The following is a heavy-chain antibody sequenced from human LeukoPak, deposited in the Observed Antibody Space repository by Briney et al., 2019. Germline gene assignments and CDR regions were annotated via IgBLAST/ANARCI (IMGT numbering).Heavy chain of an antibody. D-gene: IGHD5-18*01. CDR3: AYSGYSYGFLFDY. J-gene: IGHJ4*02. Sequence: PGGSLRLSCAASGFTFSSYWMSWVRQAPGKGLEWVANIKQDGSEKYYVDSVKGRFTISRDNAKNSLYLQMNSPRGEDTAVYYCAYSGYSYGFLFDYWGPGTLVTVSS. CDR2: IKQDGSEK. V-gene: IGHV3-7*01. CDR1: GFTFSSYW.